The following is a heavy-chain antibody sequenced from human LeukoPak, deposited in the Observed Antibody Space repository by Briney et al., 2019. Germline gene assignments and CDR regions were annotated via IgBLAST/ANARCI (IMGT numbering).Heavy chain of an antibody. CDR3: AKELYGDYRVDY. V-gene: IGHV3-23*01. J-gene: IGHJ4*02. CDR2: ISGTGGTT. D-gene: IGHD4-11*01. Sequence: GRSLRPSCAAAAFTFSSYAMNCVRQDPGKWLEWVSTISGTGGTTYYADSVKGRFTISRDNSKNTLYLQMNSLRAEDTGVYFCAKELYGDYRVDYWGQGTLVTVSS. CDR1: AFTFSSYA.